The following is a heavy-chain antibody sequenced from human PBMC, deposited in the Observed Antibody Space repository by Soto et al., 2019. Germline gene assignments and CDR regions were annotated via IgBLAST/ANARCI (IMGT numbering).Heavy chain of an antibody. J-gene: IGHJ4*02. CDR2: IYYSGST. CDR3: ARGRPDDYGDPDYFDY. Sequence: QVQLQESGPGLVKPSQTLSLTCNVSGVSISSGGYYWSWIREHPAKGLEWIGHIYYSGSTYYNPSLKNRVTISVDTSKNQFSLKLSSVTAADTAVYYCARGRPDDYGDPDYFDYWGQGALVTVSS. CDR1: GVSISSGGYY. D-gene: IGHD4-17*01. V-gene: IGHV4-31*03.